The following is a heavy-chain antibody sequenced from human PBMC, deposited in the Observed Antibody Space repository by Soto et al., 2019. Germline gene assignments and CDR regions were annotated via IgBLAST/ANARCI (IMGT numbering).Heavy chain of an antibody. CDR1: GFSFVRYA. CDR3: AKAVEMVTLKYGMDV. Sequence: GGSLRLSCAASGFSFVRYAMSWVRQAPGKGLEWVSVISGNGDSTYYADSVKGRFTISRDNSKNTLYLQMNSLRAEDTAIYYCAKAVEMVTLKYGMDVWGQGTTVTVSS. V-gene: IGHV3-23*01. D-gene: IGHD5-18*01. J-gene: IGHJ6*02. CDR2: ISGNGDST.